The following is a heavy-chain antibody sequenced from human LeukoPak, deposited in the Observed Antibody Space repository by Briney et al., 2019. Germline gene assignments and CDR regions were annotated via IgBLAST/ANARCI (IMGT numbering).Heavy chain of an antibody. J-gene: IGHJ3*01. CDR3: AKEGGGGYHDACDV. CDR2: VSASGVAT. V-gene: IGHV3-23*01. CDR1: EFAFNNFA. D-gene: IGHD1-26*01. Sequence: GGSLRLPCAASEFAFNNFAMSWVRQAPGKGLEWSSAVSASGVATYYTDSVKGRFTISRDNSKNTLYLQMTGLRVEDTAVYYCAKEGGGGYHDACDVWGQGTVVTVSS.